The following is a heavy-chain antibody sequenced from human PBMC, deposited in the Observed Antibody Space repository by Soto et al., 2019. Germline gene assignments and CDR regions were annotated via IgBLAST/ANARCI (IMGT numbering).Heavy chain of an antibody. CDR3: ARGKLGDYDYYYYYMDV. D-gene: IGHD4-17*01. V-gene: IGHV4-34*01. J-gene: IGHJ6*03. CDR1: GGSFSGYY. Sequence: SETLSLTCAVYGGSFSGYYWSWIRQPPGKGLEWIGEINHSGSTNYNPSLKSRVTISVDTSKNQFSLKLNSVTASDTDVYYCARGKLGDYDYYYYYMDVWGKGTTVTVSS. CDR2: INHSGST.